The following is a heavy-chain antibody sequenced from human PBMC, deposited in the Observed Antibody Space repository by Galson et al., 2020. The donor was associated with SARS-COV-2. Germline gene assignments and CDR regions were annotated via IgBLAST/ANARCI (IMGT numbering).Heavy chain of an antibody. CDR3: ARGGRFLEWLLSVNYYYYMDV. CDR1: GGSISSGDYY. Sequence: SETLSLTCTVSGGSISSGDYYWSWIRQPPGQGLEWIGYIYYSGSTYYNPSLKSRVTISVDTSKNQFSLKLSSVTAADTAVYYCARGGRFLEWLLSVNYYYYMDVWGKGTTVTVSS. J-gene: IGHJ6*03. CDR2: IYYSGST. V-gene: IGHV4-30-4*01. D-gene: IGHD3-3*01.